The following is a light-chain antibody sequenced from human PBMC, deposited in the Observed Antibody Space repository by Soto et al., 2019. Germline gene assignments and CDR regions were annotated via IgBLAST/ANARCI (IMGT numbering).Light chain of an antibody. V-gene: IGLV2-14*01. CDR3: GSYASSSTLYV. CDR1: SSDDGGYNY. J-gene: IGLJ1*01. CDR2: DVS. Sequence: SVLTQPASVSGSPGQSITISCTGTSSDDGGYNYVSWYQQHSGKVPKLMIYDVSNRPSGVSNRFSGSKSGNTASLTISGLQAEDEADYYCGSYASSSTLYVFGTGTKVTVL.